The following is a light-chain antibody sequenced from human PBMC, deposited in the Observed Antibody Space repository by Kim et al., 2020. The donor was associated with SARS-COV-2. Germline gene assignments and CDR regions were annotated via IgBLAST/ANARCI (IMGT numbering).Light chain of an antibody. CDR2: QDS. V-gene: IGLV3-1*01. CDR3: QAWDSSTVV. CDR1: KLGDKY. Sequence: GSTGQTASITCSGDKLGDKYACWYQQKPGQSPVLVIYQDSKRPSGIPERFSGSNSGNTATLTISGTQAMDEADYYCQAWDSSTVVFGGGTQLTVL. J-gene: IGLJ2*01.